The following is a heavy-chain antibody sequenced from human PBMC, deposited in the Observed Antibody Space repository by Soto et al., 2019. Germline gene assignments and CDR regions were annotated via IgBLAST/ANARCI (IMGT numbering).Heavy chain of an antibody. J-gene: IGHJ4*02. V-gene: IGHV3-30*18. CDR1: VLTSSFYV. CDR3: AKVIGDIVVVPAADFDY. Sequence: PRGALSVSCAASVLTSSFYVMHRVRQVPGNGLEWVAVISYDGSNKYYADSVNGRFTISIDNSKNTLYLQMKSLRAEDTAMYYCAKVIGDIVVVPAADFDYWGQGTMVTVSS. D-gene: IGHD2-2*01. CDR2: ISYDGSNK.